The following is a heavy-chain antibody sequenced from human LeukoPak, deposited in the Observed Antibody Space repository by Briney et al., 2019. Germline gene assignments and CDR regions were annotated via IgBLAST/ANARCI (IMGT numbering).Heavy chain of an antibody. CDR3: ASGQWLGGPADY. CDR2: INPNSGGT. V-gene: IGHV1-2*06. J-gene: IGHJ4*02. Sequence: ASVKVSCKASGYTFTGYYMHWVRQAPGQGLEWMGRINPNSGGTTYAQKFQGRVTMTRDTSISTAYMELSRLRSDDTAVYYCASGQWLGGPADYWGQGTLVTVSS. D-gene: IGHD6-19*01. CDR1: GYTFTGYY.